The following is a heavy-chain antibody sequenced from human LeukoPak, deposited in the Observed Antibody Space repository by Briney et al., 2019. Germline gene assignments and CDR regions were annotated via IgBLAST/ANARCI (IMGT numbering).Heavy chain of an antibody. D-gene: IGHD5-18*01. V-gene: IGHV4-39*07. CDR3: SGEAAMVNYYYMGV. CDR2: IYYTGST. Sequence: SETLSLTCTVSGGSTSSSSYYWGWIRQPPGKGLEWIGSIYYTGSTYYNPSLKSRVTISVDTSKKQFSLKLSSVTAADTAVYYCSGEAAMVNYYYMGVWGKGTTVTVSS. J-gene: IGHJ6*03. CDR1: GGSTSSSSYY.